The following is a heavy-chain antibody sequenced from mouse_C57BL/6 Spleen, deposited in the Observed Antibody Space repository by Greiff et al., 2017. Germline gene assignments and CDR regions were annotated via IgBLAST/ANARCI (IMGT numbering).Heavy chain of an antibody. J-gene: IGHJ1*01. V-gene: IGHV5-9*01. CDR2: ISGGGGNT. Sequence: EVKVVESGGGLVKPGGSLKLSCAASGFTFSSYTMSWVRQTPEKRLEWVATISGGGGNTYYPDRVKGRFTISRDNAKTALYLPLRLLFSSVPAFSCCALRSSSSLYFDV. CDR3: ALRSSSSLYFDV. CDR1: GFTFSSYT.